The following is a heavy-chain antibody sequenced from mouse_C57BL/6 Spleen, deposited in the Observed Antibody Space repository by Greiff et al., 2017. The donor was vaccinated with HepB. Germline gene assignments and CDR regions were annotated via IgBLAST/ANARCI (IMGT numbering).Heavy chain of an antibody. J-gene: IGHJ4*01. Sequence: EVQLQQSGPELVKPGASVKISCKASGYTFTDYYMNWVKQSHGKSLEWIGDINPNNGGTSYNQKFKGKATLTVDKSSSTAYMELRSLTSEDSAVYYCASYSNYEGNAMDYWGQGTSVTVSS. D-gene: IGHD2-5*01. V-gene: IGHV1-26*01. CDR3: ASYSNYEGNAMDY. CDR1: GYTFTDYY. CDR2: INPNNGGT.